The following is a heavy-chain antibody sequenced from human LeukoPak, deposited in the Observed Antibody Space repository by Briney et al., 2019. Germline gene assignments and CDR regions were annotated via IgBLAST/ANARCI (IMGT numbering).Heavy chain of an antibody. J-gene: IGHJ4*02. D-gene: IGHD5-18*01. CDR2: ISSSGSLI. Sequence: GGSLRLSCAASGFSFTTYRMHWVRQAPGKGLEWVSSISSSGSLIKYADSLRGRFTISRDNAKNSLYLQMNSLRAEDTAVYYCARDRDTATPYFDYWGQGTLVTVSS. V-gene: IGHV3-21*01. CDR3: ARDRDTATPYFDY. CDR1: GFSFTTYR.